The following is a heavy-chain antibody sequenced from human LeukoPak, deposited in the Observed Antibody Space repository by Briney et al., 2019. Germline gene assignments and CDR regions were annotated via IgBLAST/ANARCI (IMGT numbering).Heavy chain of an antibody. Sequence: KSSETLSLTCTVSGGSISSYYWSWIRQPPGKGLEWIGYIYYSGSTNYNPSLKSRVTISVDTSKNQFSLKLSSVTAADTVVYYCARDNGDYHAFDIWGQGTMVTVSS. CDR2: IYYSGST. D-gene: IGHD4-17*01. V-gene: IGHV4-59*12. CDR1: GGSISSYY. CDR3: ARDNGDYHAFDI. J-gene: IGHJ3*02.